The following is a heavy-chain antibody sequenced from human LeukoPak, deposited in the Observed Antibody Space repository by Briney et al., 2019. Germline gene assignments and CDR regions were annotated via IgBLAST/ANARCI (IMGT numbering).Heavy chain of an antibody. V-gene: IGHV3-23*05. J-gene: IGHJ4*02. Sequence: PGGSPRLSCAASGFTFSSYAMSWVRQAPGQGLEWVSSLDESGSATYYADSVKGRFTISRDNSKNTLYLQMDSLRAEDTAVYYCAKKGSLVSPGNYFDYWGQGTLVTVSS. D-gene: IGHD2-2*01. CDR1: GFTFSSYA. CDR3: AKKGSLVSPGNYFDY. CDR2: LDESGSAT.